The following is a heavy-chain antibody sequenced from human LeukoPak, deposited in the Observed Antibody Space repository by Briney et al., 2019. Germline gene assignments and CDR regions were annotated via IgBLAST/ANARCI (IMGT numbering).Heavy chain of an antibody. Sequence: GGSLRLSCAASGFTVSSNYMSWVRQAPGKGLEWVSVIYSGGSTYYADSVKGRFTISRDNSKNTLYLQMNSLRAEDTAVYYCARGYCSGGSCYPLLNYFDYWGQGTLVTVSS. CDR3: ARGYCSGGSCYPLLNYFDY. J-gene: IGHJ4*02. D-gene: IGHD2-15*01. V-gene: IGHV3-53*01. CDR2: IYSGGST. CDR1: GFTVSSNY.